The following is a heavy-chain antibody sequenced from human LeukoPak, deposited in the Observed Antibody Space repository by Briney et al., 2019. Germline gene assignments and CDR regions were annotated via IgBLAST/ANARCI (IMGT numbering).Heavy chain of an antibody. CDR1: GFTFSSYS. D-gene: IGHD5-24*01. CDR2: ISSSSSYI. J-gene: IGHJ6*03. V-gene: IGHV3-21*01. CDR3: ARDGVEMATITQSQRLKIYYYYYMDV. Sequence: GGSLRLSCAASGFTFSSYSMNWVRQAPGKGLEWVSSISSSSSYIYYADSVKGRFTISRDNSKNTLYLQMNSLRAEDTAVYYCARDGVEMATITQSQRLKIYYYYYMDVWGKGTTVTVSS.